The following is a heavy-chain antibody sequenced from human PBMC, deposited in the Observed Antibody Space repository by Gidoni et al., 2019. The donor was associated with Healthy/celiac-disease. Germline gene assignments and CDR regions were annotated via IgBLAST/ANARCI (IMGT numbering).Heavy chain of an antibody. CDR3: ARQRDYYGSGSYYDY. Sequence: QVQLQQWGAGLLKPSETLSITCAVYGGSFRGYYWSWIRQPPGKGRELIGEINHSGSTNYNPSLKSRVTISVDTSKNQFSLKLSSVTAADTAVYYCARQRDYYGSGSYYDYWGQGTLVTVSS. J-gene: IGHJ4*02. CDR1: GGSFRGYY. D-gene: IGHD3-10*01. V-gene: IGHV4-34*01. CDR2: INHSGST.